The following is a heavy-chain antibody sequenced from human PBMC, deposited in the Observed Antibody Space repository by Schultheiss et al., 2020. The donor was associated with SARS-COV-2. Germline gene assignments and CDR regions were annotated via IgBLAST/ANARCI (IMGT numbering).Heavy chain of an antibody. V-gene: IGHV4-34*01. CDR2: INHSGST. J-gene: IGHJ4*02. CDR1: GGSFSGYY. D-gene: IGHD3-3*01. CDR3: ARDRRSGSITIFGVVIMSPFDY. Sequence: SETLSLTCAVYGGSFSGYYWSWIRQPPGKGLEWIGEINHSGSTNYNPSLKSRVTISVDTSKNQFSLKVSSVTAADTAVYYCARDRRSGSITIFGVVIMSPFDYWGQGTLVTVSS.